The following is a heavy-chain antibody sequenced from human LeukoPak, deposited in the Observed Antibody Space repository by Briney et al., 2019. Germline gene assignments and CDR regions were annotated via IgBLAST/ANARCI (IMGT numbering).Heavy chain of an antibody. Sequence: SETLSLTCTVSGGSISSYYWSWLRQPPGKGLEWIGYIYYSGSTNYNPSLKSRVTISVDTSKNQFSLKLSSVTAADTAVYYCARAEYYDSSGYYPSDAFDIWGQGTMVTVSS. CDR2: IYYSGST. CDR3: ARAEYYDSSGYYPSDAFDI. CDR1: GGSISSYY. V-gene: IGHV4-59*01. D-gene: IGHD3-22*01. J-gene: IGHJ3*02.